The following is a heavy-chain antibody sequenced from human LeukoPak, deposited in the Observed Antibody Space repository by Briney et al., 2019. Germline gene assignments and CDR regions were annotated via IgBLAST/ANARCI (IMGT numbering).Heavy chain of an antibody. Sequence: GASVKVSCKASGYTFTSYYMHWVRQAPGQGLEWMGIINPSDGSTTYARKFQGRVTMTRDTSTSTVYMELSSLRSEDTAVYYCARHQGAGECPFDYWGQGTLVTVSS. CDR3: ARHQGAGECPFDY. D-gene: IGHD3-16*01. CDR1: GYTFTSYY. CDR2: INPSDGST. V-gene: IGHV1-46*01. J-gene: IGHJ4*02.